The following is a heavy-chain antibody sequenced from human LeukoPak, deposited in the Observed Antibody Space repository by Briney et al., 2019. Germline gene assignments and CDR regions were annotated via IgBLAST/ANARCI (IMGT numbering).Heavy chain of an antibody. CDR1: GASVSSYY. J-gene: IGHJ4*02. CDR3: ARYYADVNGYYYYYDY. CDR2: SAHTGSS. V-gene: IGHV4-59*02. D-gene: IGHD3-22*01. Sequence: PSETLSLTCTVSGASVSSYYWSWIRKPPGQGLEWIGFSAHTGSSSYNPSLKSRVSISVDKSMNHFSLRLTSVTTADTAVYYCARYYADVNGYYYYYDYWGQGTLVTVSS.